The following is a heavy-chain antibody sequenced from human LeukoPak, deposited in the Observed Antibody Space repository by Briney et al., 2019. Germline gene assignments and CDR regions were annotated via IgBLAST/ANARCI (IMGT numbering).Heavy chain of an antibody. D-gene: IGHD3-10*01. CDR2: IKQDGSEK. Sequence: GGSLRLSCAASGFTFSSYWMSWVRQAPGKGLEWVANIKQDGSEKYYVDSVKGRFTISRDNAKNSLYLQMNSLRAEDTAVYYCARASITMVRGAFDCWGQGTLVTVSS. CDR3: ARASITMVRGAFDC. CDR1: GFTFSSYW. V-gene: IGHV3-7*01. J-gene: IGHJ4*02.